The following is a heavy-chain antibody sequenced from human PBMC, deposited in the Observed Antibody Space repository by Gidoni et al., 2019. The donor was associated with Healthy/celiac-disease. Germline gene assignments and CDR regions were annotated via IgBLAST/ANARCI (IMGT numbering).Heavy chain of an antibody. Sequence: QVQLVQSGAEVKTPGASVKVSCKASGYTFTSYGISWVRQAPGQGLEWMGWISAYNGNTNYAQKLQGRVTMTTDTSTSTAYMELRSLRSDDTAVYYCARDSDIVVVPAAIDNYYYGMDVWGQGTTVTVSS. J-gene: IGHJ6*02. CDR1: GYTFTSYG. V-gene: IGHV1-18*01. D-gene: IGHD2-2*02. CDR2: ISAYNGNT. CDR3: ARDSDIVVVPAAIDNYYYGMDV.